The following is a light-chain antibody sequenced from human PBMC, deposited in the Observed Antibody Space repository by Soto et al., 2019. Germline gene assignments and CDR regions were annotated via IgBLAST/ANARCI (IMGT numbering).Light chain of an antibody. J-gene: IGKJ2*01. CDR2: KAS. CDR1: QSISSW. CDR3: QQYNSYSPYT. V-gene: IGKV1-5*03. Sequence: DIQMTQSPSTLSASVGDRVTITCRASQSISSWLAWYQQKPGKAPKLLIYKASSLESGVPSRFSGSGSGTEFTLTIRSLQPDDFSTYYCQQYNSYSPYTFGQGTMLESK.